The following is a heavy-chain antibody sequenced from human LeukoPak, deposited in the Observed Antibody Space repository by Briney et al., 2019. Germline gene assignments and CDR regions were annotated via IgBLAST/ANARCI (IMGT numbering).Heavy chain of an antibody. CDR2: IWYDGSNK. CDR1: GFTFRNHG. Sequence: PGGSLRLSCAASGFTFRNHGMHWVRQAPGKGLEWVAVIWYDGSNKYYADSVKGRFTFSRDNSKNTLSLQMDSLRAEDTALYYCARAGTVVTRWFDPWGQGTLVTVSS. J-gene: IGHJ5*02. D-gene: IGHD4-23*01. V-gene: IGHV3-33*01. CDR3: ARAGTVVTRWFDP.